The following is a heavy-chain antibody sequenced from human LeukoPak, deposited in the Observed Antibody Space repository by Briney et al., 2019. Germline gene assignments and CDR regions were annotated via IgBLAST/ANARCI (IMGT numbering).Heavy chain of an antibody. J-gene: IGHJ4*02. CDR1: GASFSGYY. Sequence: SETLSLTCGVSGASFSGYYWSWIRQPPGKGLEWIGEINHSGGTNYNPSLKSRVTISVDTSKKQFSLNLRSVTAEDTAVCYCATDRYYGSGSYYKFDYWGQGTLVTVSS. D-gene: IGHD3-10*01. CDR3: ATDRYYGSGSYYKFDY. CDR2: INHSGGT. V-gene: IGHV4-34*01.